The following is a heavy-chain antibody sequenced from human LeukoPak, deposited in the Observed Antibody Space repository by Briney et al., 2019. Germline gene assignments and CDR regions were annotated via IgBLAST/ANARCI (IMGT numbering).Heavy chain of an antibody. CDR2: ISSSGGST. Sequence: GGPLRLSCAASGFTFSSYAMHWVPQAPGKGLEYVSAISSSGGSTYYANSVKGRFPISRDNSKNTLYLQMGSLRAEDMAVYYCARDSTGYSSSWYNFDYWGQGTLVTVSS. D-gene: IGHD6-13*01. CDR1: GFTFSSYA. V-gene: IGHV3-64*01. J-gene: IGHJ4*02. CDR3: ARDSTGYSSSWYNFDY.